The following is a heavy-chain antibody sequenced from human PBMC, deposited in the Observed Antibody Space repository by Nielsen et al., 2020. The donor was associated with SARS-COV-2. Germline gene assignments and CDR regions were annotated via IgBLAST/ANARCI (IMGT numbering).Heavy chain of an antibody. J-gene: IGHJ4*02. Sequence: ASVTVSCKASGHTFTSYAMHWVRQAPGQRLEWMGWINAGNGNTKYSQKFQGRVTITRDTSASTAYMELSSLRSEDTAVYYCARIRTWIQLWTSGYWGQGTLVTVSS. CDR3: ARIRTWIQLWTSGY. CDR1: GHTFTSYA. V-gene: IGHV1-3*01. CDR2: INAGNGNT. D-gene: IGHD5-18*01.